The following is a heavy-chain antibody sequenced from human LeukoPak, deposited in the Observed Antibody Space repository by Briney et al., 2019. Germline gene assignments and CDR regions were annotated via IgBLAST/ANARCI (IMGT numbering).Heavy chain of an antibody. CDR1: GFTFSSYA. CDR2: ISGSGTST. V-gene: IGHV3-23*01. CDR3: ARGKGIAVSSFDS. J-gene: IGHJ4*02. D-gene: IGHD6-19*01. Sequence: GWSLRLSCAASGFTFSSYAMSWVRQAPGKGLEWVSGISGSGTSTYYADSVKGRFTISRDNSKNTMSLQMNSLRAEDTALYYCARGKGIAVSSFDSWGQGTLVTVSS.